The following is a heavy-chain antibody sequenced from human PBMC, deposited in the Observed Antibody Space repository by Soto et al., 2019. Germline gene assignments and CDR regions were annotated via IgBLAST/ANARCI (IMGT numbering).Heavy chain of an antibody. Sequence: GSLRLSCAASGFTFSSYSMNWVRQAPGKGLEWVSSISSSSSYIYYADSVKGRFTISRDNAKNSLYLQMNSLRAEDTAVYYCARDHRMKVYDSSGRCFDYWGQGTLVTVSS. V-gene: IGHV3-21*01. CDR2: ISSSSSYI. CDR1: GFTFSSYS. J-gene: IGHJ4*02. D-gene: IGHD3-22*01. CDR3: ARDHRMKVYDSSGRCFDY.